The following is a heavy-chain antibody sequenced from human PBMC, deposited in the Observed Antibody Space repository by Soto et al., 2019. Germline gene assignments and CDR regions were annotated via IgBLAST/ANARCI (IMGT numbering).Heavy chain of an antibody. CDR1: GFTFSSYG. CDR3: AKAVYSGSYFDY. J-gene: IGHJ4*02. D-gene: IGHD1-26*01. Sequence: QVQLVESGGGVVQPGRSLRLSCAASGFTFSSYGMHWVRQAPGKGLEWVAVISYDGSNKYYADSVKGRFTISRDNSKNTLYLQMISLRAEDTALYYCAKAVYSGSYFDYWGQGTLVTVSS. V-gene: IGHV3-30*18. CDR2: ISYDGSNK.